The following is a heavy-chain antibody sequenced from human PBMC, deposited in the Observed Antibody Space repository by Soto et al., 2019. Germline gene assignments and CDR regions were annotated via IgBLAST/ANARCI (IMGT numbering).Heavy chain of an antibody. V-gene: IGHV3-30-3*01. J-gene: IGHJ6*02. CDR1: GFTFDTLG. D-gene: IGHD1-1*01. Sequence: GGSLRLSCAASGFTFDTLGIHWVRQTPGKVLEWVALISYDGFNTYYADSVKGRFTISRDNSKGTLYLQMASLRPDDTGVYYCARVTPGNNLYYFYGLDVWGQGTSVTVSS. CDR2: ISYDGFNT. CDR3: ARVTPGNNLYYFYGLDV.